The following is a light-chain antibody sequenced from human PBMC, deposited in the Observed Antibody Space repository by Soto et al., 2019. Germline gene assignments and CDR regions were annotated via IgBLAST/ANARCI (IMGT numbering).Light chain of an antibody. CDR3: QSYDTTLRGV. V-gene: IGLV1-40*01. Sequence: QSVLTQPPSVSGAPGQRVTISCTGSSSNIGAGYDVHWYQQFPGTAPKLLIYANSNRPSGVPDRFSASKSGTSASLAITGLQADDEAEYYCQSYDTTLRGVFGTGTKLTVL. CDR2: ANS. J-gene: IGLJ1*01. CDR1: SSNIGAGYD.